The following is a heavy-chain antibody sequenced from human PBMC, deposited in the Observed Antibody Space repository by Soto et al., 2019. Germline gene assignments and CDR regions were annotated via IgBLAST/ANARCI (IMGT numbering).Heavy chain of an antibody. V-gene: IGHV1-18*01. CDR2: ISAHNGNT. CDR1: GYTFTSYG. J-gene: IGHJ4*02. Sequence: QVHLVQSGAEVKKPGASVKVSCKASGYTFTSYGTTWVRQAPGQGLEWKGWISAHNGNTDYAQKLQGRVIVTRDTATSTAYMDLRSLRSDDTAVYYCARGRYGDYWGQGALVTVSS. CDR3: ARGRYGDY. D-gene: IGHD1-1*01.